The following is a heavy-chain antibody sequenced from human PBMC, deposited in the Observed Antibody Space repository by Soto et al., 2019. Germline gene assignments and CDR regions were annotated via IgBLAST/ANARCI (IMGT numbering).Heavy chain of an antibody. CDR1: GYSFTSYW. Sequence: PGESLKISCKGSGYSFTSYWIGWVRQMPGKGLEWMGIIYPGDSDTRYSPSFQGQVTISADKSISTAYLQWSSLKASDTAMYYCERTYSSPYYGMDVWGQGTTVTVS. V-gene: IGHV5-51*01. CDR2: IYPGDSDT. D-gene: IGHD6-13*01. J-gene: IGHJ6*02. CDR3: ERTYSSPYYGMDV.